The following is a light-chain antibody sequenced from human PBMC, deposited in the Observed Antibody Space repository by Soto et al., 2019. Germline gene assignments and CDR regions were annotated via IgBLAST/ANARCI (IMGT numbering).Light chain of an antibody. CDR3: YSYASGSTYV. CDR1: SSDVGGYNY. J-gene: IGLJ1*01. V-gene: IGLV2-14*01. Sequence: QSVLTQPASVSVSPGQSITISCTGTSSDVGGYNYVAWYQQHPGKAPKLMVYDVSNRPSGVSNRFSGSKSADVASLTISGLQPEDEADYYCYSYASGSTYVFGTGTKVTVL. CDR2: DVS.